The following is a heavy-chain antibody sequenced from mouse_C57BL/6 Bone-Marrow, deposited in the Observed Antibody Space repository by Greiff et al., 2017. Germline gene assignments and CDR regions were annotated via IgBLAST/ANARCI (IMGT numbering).Heavy chain of an antibody. Sequence: VQVVESGPGLVAPSQSLSITSPVSGFSLTSSGVDWVRQPPGKGLEWLGVIWGGGSTNYNSALMSRLSISKDNSKSQVFLKMNSLQTDDTSMYYCAKHSSGHYYAMDYRGQGASGTVSS. CDR3: AKHSSGHYYAMDY. CDR1: GFSLTSSG. V-gene: IGHV2-9*01. CDR2: IWGGGST. D-gene: IGHD3-2*02. J-gene: IGHJ4*01.